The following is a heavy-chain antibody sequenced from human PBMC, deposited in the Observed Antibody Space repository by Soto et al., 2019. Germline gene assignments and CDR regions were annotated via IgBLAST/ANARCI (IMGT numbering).Heavy chain of an antibody. CDR3: ARLDYGDYADDAFDI. J-gene: IGHJ3*02. CDR2: IVVGSGNT. Sequence: ASVKVSCKASGFTFTSSAVQWVRQARGQRLEWIGWIVVGSGNTNYAQKFQERVTITRDMSTSTAYMELSSLRSEDTAVYYCARLDYGDYADDAFDIWGQGTMVTVSS. D-gene: IGHD4-17*01. V-gene: IGHV1-58*01. CDR1: GFTFTSSA.